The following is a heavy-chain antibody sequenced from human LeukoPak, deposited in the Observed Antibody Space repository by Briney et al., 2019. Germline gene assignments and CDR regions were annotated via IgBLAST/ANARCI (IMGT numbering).Heavy chain of an antibody. V-gene: IGHV3-69-1*02. CDR1: GLSFSSYT. CDR2: TSSSSTI. Sequence: PGGSLRLSCGASGLSFSSYTMNWVRQAPGKGLEWVSYTSSSSTIYYADSVKSRFTISRDNAKNSLYLQMNSLRAEDTAVYYCARLRYYGMDVWGQGTTVTVSS. J-gene: IGHJ6*02. CDR3: ARLRYYGMDV.